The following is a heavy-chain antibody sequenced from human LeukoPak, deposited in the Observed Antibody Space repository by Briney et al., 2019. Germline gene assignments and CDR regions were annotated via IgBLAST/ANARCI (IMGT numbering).Heavy chain of an antibody. V-gene: IGHV4-30-4*01. D-gene: IGHD2-15*01. J-gene: IGHJ4*02. Sequence: SETLSLTCTVSGGSISSGDYYWSWIRQPPGKGLEWIGYIYYSGSTYYNPNPSLKSRVFISVDTSKNQFSLKLSSVTAADTAVYYCARSGRSGGSWKSFDYWGQGTLVTVSS. CDR2: IYYSGST. CDR3: ARSGRSGGSWKSFDY. CDR1: GGSISSGDYY.